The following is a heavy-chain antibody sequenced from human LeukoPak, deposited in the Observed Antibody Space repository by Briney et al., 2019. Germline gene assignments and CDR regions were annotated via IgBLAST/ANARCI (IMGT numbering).Heavy chain of an antibody. CDR1: GYTFTGYY. V-gene: IGHV1-2*02. D-gene: IGHD2-8*01. CDR3: ARGHKHIVLMVYVIPADY. CDR2: INPNSGGT. J-gene: IGHJ4*02. Sequence: ASVKVSCKASGYTFTGYYMHWVRQAPGQGLEWMGWINPNSGGTNYAQKFQGRVTMTRDTSISTAYMELSRLRSDDTAVYYCARGHKHIVLMVYVIPADYWGQGTLVTVSS.